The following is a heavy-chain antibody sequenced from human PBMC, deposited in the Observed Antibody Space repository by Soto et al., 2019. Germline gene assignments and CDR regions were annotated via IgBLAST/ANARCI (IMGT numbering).Heavy chain of an antibody. D-gene: IGHD3-22*01. J-gene: IGHJ6*02. CDR3: AREEYDSSGYYGTHLRQLNYGMDV. CDR1: GGTFSSYA. Sequence: EASVKVSCKASGGTFSSYAISWVRQAPGQGLEWMGGIIPIFGTANYAQKFQGRVTITADESTSTAYMELSSLRSEDTAVYYCAREEYDSSGYYGTHLRQLNYGMDVWGQGTTVTVSS. V-gene: IGHV1-69*13. CDR2: IIPIFGTA.